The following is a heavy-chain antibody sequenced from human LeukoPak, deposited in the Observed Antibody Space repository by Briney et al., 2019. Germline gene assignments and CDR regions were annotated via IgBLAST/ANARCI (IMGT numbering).Heavy chain of an antibody. CDR1: GYTFSSFD. CDR2: MNPNSGNS. V-gene: IGHV1-8*01. J-gene: IGHJ1*01. CDR3: VDPDR. Sequence: GASVKVSRKASGYTFSSFDINWVRQAPGQGLEWMGWMNPNSGNSGFAQKFQGRVIMTRNTSIATAYMEVTNLRLDDTAVYYCVDPDRWGQGTLVTVSS. D-gene: IGHD3-22*01.